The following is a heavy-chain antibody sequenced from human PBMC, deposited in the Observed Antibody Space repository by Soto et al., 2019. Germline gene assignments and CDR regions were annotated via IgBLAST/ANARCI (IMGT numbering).Heavy chain of an antibody. Sequence: QITLKESGPTLVKPTQTLTLTCTFSGFSLSTTRVAVGWIRQPPGKALEWLALIYWDDDKRYSPFLKSRLTIAKDTSKNQVVLTMTNMDPVDTATYHCSHIVVAGLGYYFDYWGQGTLVTVSS. CDR1: GFSLSTTRVA. CDR3: SHIVVAGLGYYFDY. CDR2: IYWDDDK. J-gene: IGHJ4*02. D-gene: IGHD6-19*01. V-gene: IGHV2-5*02.